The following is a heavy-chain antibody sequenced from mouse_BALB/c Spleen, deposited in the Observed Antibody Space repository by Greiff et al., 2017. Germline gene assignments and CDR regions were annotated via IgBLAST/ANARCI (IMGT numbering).Heavy chain of an antibody. CDR3: ARGELQDY. CDR1: GYAFTNYL. J-gene: IGHJ2*01. D-gene: IGHD2-1*01. V-gene: IGHV1-54*01. Sequence: VQLQQSGAELVRPGTSVKVSCKASGYAFTNYLIEWVKQRPGQGLEWIGVINPGSGGTNYNEKFKGKATLTADKSSSTAYMQLSSLTSDDSAVYFCARGELQDYWGQGTTLTVSS. CDR2: INPGSGGT.